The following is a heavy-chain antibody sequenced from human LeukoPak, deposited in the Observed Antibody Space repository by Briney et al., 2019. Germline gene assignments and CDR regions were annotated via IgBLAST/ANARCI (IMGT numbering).Heavy chain of an antibody. V-gene: IGHV1-24*01. J-gene: IGHJ4*02. CDR3: ATWAWPQQGYDFWSGNLDY. CDR1: GYTLTELS. CDR2: FDPEDGET. Sequence: GASVKVSCEVSGYTLTELSMHWVRQAPGKGLEWMGGFDPEDGETIYAQKFQGRVTMTEDTSTDTAYMELSSLRSEDTAVYYCATWAWPQQGYDFWSGNLDYWGQGTLVTVSS. D-gene: IGHD3-3*01.